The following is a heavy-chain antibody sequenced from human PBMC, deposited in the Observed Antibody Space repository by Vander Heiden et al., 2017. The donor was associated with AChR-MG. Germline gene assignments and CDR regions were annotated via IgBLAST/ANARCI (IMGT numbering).Heavy chain of an antibody. J-gene: IGHJ4*02. CDR3: ARMGSSSWYVVYYFDY. D-gene: IGHD6-13*01. V-gene: IGHV1-2*02. Sequence: QGQLVQSGAEVKTPGASVKVPCKASGYTFPGYYMHWVRQAPGQGLEWMGWINPNSGGTNYAQKFQGRVTMTRDTSISTAYMELSRLRSDDTAVYYCARMGSSSWYVVYYFDYWGQGTLVTVSS. CDR1: GYTFPGYY. CDR2: INPNSGGT.